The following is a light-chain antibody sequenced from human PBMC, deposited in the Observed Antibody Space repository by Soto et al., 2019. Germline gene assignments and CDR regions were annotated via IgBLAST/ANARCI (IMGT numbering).Light chain of an antibody. CDR1: SGHSSYN. V-gene: IGLV4-60*02. Sequence: QLVLTQSSSASASLGSSVKLTCTLSSGHSSYNIAWHQQQPGKAPRYLMKVEGSGSYKKGSGVPDRFSGSSSGADRYLTISNLQFEDEADYYCETWDSNTHVFGTGTKLTVL. CDR2: VEGSGSY. CDR3: ETWDSNTHV. J-gene: IGLJ1*01.